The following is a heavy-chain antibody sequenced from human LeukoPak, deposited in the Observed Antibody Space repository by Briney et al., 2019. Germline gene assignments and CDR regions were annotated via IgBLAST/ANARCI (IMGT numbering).Heavy chain of an antibody. J-gene: IGHJ4*02. CDR2: IYYSGST. Sequence: SETLSLTCTVSGGSISSGGYSWSWIRQHPGQGLEWIGYIYYSGSTYYNPSLKSRVTISVDTSKNQFSLKLSSVTAADTAVYYCARAPKQYSSGWYYFDYWGQGTLVTVSS. CDR1: GGSISSGGYS. V-gene: IGHV4-31*03. CDR3: ARAPKQYSSGWYYFDY. D-gene: IGHD6-19*01.